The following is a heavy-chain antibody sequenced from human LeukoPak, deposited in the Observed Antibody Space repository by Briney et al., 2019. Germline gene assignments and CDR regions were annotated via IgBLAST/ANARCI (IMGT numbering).Heavy chain of an antibody. V-gene: IGHV3-74*01. CDR1: GFTFSNHL. J-gene: IGHJ4*02. CDR2: IKSDGTTT. CDR3: ARDYGGLDY. Sequence: GGSLRLSCVASGFTFSNHLMHWVRQAPGKGLESVSHIKSDGTTTTYADSVKGRFTISRDNAKNTVYLQMNSLRADDTAVYYCARDYGGLDYWGQGTLVTVSS. D-gene: IGHD4-17*01.